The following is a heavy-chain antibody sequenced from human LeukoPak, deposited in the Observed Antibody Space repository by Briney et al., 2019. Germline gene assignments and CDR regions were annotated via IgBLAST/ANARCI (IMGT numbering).Heavy chain of an antibody. CDR3: ARGGTYDI. V-gene: IGHV3-7*01. J-gene: IGHJ3*02. CDR2: KQDGSQK. Sequence: KQDGSQKNYVDSVKGRFGISRDNAKKSLYLQMNSLRDEDTAVYYCARGGTYDIWGPGTRVTVSS.